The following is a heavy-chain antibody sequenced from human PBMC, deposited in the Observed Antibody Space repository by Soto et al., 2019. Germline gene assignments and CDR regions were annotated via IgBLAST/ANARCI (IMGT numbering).Heavy chain of an antibody. Sequence: EVQLVESGGGLVQPGRSLRLSCAASGFTFDDYAMHWVRQAPGKGLEWVSGISWNSGSIGYADSVKGRFTISRDNAKNSLYLQMTSLRAEDTALYYCAKGGTDSSGWYGFDYWGQGTLVTVSS. CDR2: ISWNSGSI. J-gene: IGHJ4*02. CDR1: GFTFDDYA. V-gene: IGHV3-9*01. CDR3: AKGGTDSSGWYGFDY. D-gene: IGHD6-19*01.